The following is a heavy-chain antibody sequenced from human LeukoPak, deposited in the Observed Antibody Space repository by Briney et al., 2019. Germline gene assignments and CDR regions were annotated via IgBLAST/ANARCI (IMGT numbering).Heavy chain of an antibody. V-gene: IGHV3-33*01. CDR3: ARGGIQPVRYYYYYGMDV. CDR2: IWYDGSNK. J-gene: IGHJ6*02. CDR1: GFTISSYG. D-gene: IGHD5-18*01. Sequence: GGSLRLSCAASGFTISSYGMHWVRQAPGKGLEWVAVIWYDGSNKYYADSVKGRFTISRDNSKNTLYLQMNSLRAEDTALYYCARGGIQPVRYYYYYGMDVWGQGTTVTVSS.